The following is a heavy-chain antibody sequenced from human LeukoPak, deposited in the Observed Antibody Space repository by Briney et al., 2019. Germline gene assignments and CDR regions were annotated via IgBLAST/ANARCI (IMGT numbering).Heavy chain of an antibody. V-gene: IGHV4-59*12. CDR1: GGSISTYY. Sequence: PSETLSLTCTVSGGSISTYYWSWIRQPPGKGLEWIGYVYYSGNTYYNPSLKSRVTISVDTSKNQFSLKLSSVTAADTAVYYCARDLRCSGGSCSDYWGQGTLVTVSS. CDR2: VYYSGNT. CDR3: ARDLRCSGGSCSDY. J-gene: IGHJ4*02. D-gene: IGHD2-15*01.